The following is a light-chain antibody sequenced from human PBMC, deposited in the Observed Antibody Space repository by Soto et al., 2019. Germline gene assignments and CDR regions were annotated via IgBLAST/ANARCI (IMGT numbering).Light chain of an antibody. CDR3: SSYTTTSTYV. Sequence: QSALTQPASVSGSPGQTITISCTGTSSDVGGYDYVSWYQQHPDKAPRFMIYEVTNRPSGVSHRFSGSKSGNTASLTISGRQAEDEADYYCSSYTTTSTYVFGTGTKLTVL. J-gene: IGLJ1*01. CDR2: EVT. CDR1: SSDVGGYDY. V-gene: IGLV2-14*01.